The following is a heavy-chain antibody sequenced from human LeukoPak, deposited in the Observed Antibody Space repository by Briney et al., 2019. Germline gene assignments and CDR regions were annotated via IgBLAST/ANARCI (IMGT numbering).Heavy chain of an antibody. Sequence: ASVTVSCTASGYTFTSYSISWVRQAPGQGREWMGCISAYNGNTIYAQKVKGRVTMTTDTSTSTAYMELRSLKSDDTAVYYCARASYCSGGSCYSDYWGQGTLVTVSS. CDR3: ARASYCSGGSCYSDY. D-gene: IGHD2-15*01. V-gene: IGHV1-18*01. CDR1: GYTFTSYS. CDR2: ISAYNGNT. J-gene: IGHJ4*02.